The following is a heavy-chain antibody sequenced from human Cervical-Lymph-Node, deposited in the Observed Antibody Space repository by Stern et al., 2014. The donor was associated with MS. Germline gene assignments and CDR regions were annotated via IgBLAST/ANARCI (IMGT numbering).Heavy chain of an antibody. Sequence: QVTLKESGPTLVKPSQTLTLTCTFSGFSLRTTGMSVTWVRQPPGKALEWLALVDWDDEKYFSTSLKTRLTISRATSNNQVVLTMANMTPADTATYFCARIDGNYGSGSFLNFDSWGQGILVTVSS. D-gene: IGHD3-10*01. V-gene: IGHV2-70*20. CDR3: ARIDGNYGSGSFLNFDS. CDR2: VDWDDEK. CDR1: GFSLRTTGMS. J-gene: IGHJ4*02.